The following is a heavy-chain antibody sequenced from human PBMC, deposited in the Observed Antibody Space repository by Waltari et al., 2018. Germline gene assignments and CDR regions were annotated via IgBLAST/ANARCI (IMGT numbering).Heavy chain of an antibody. CDR3: AREWGGTRWDYYYMDV. Sequence: QVQLVQSGAEVKKPGASVKVSCKASGYTFTGYYMHWVRQAPGQGLEWMGRIKPNSGGRNYDQRFQGRVTMTRDTSISTAYMELSRLRSDDTAVYYCAREWGGTRWDYYYMDVWGKGTTVTVSS. V-gene: IGHV1-2*06. CDR2: IKPNSGGR. D-gene: IGHD1-7*01. J-gene: IGHJ6*03. CDR1: GYTFTGYY.